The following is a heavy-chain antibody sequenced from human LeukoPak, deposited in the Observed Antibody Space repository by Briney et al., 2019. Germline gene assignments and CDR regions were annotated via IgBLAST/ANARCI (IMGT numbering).Heavy chain of an antibody. D-gene: IGHD3-10*01. CDR1: GFTFSSYA. CDR3: RALLWFGELYGMDV. Sequence: GGSLRLSCAASGFTFSSYAMSWVRQAPGKGLEWVSAISGSGGSTYYADSVKGRFTISRDNSKNTLYLQMNSLRAEDTAVYYCRALLWFGELYGMDVWGQGTTVTVSS. V-gene: IGHV3-23*01. CDR2: ISGSGGST. J-gene: IGHJ6*02.